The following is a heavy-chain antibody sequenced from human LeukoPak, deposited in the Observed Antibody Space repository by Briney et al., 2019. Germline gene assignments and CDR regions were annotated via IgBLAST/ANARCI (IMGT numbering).Heavy chain of an antibody. CDR3: ARVYGSNLRRAFDI. V-gene: IGHV4-31*03. CDR2: IYYSGST. J-gene: IGHJ3*02. D-gene: IGHD4/OR15-4a*01. CDR1: GGSISSGGYY. Sequence: SQSLSLTCTVSGGSISSGGYYWSWIRQHPGKGLEWIGYIYYSGSTYYNPSLKSRVTISVDTSKNQFYLKLSSVTAADTAVYYCARVYGSNLRRAFDIWGQGTMVTVSS.